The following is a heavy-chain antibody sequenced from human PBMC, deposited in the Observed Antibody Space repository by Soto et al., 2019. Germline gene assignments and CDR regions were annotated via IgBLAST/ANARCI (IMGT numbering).Heavy chain of an antibody. Sequence: QVQLVQSGAEVKKPGSSVKVSCKASGGTFSSYTISWVRQAPGQGLEWMGRIIPILGIANYAQKFQGRVTXTXDXXTSTAYMELRSLRSEDTAVYYCARESSTTTYGMDVWGQGTTVTVSS. J-gene: IGHJ6*02. CDR2: IIPILGIA. D-gene: IGHD2-2*01. CDR1: GGTFSSYT. V-gene: IGHV1-69*08. CDR3: ARESSTTTYGMDV.